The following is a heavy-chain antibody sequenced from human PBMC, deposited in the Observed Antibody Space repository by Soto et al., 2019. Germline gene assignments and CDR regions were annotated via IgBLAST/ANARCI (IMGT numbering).Heavy chain of an antibody. CDR2: IYYSGST. J-gene: IGHJ5*02. D-gene: IGHD1-26*01. CDR1: GGSISSSSYY. V-gene: IGHV4-39*07. Sequence: PSETLSLTCTVSGGSISSSSYYWGWIRQPPGKGLEWIGSIYYSGSTYYNPSLKSRVTISVDTSKNQFSLKLSSVTAADTAVYYCAVLPRIGWFDPWGQGTLVTVSS. CDR3: AVLPRIGWFDP.